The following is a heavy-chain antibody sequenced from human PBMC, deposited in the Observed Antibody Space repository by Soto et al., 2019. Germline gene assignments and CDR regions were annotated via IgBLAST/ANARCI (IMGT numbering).Heavy chain of an antibody. CDR3: ARGGWRGIMNYYPIDV. V-gene: IGHV3-23*01. D-gene: IGHD3-16*01. J-gene: IGHJ6*02. CDR2: ISGVGGST. Sequence: GGSLRLSCRASGFTFGSFAMSWVRQVPGKGLEWVSSISGVGGSTYYADSVQGRFSISRDNSNNTLYLQMTGLRADDTAVFYCARGGWRGIMNYYPIDVWGQGTTVTVSS. CDR1: GFTFGSFA.